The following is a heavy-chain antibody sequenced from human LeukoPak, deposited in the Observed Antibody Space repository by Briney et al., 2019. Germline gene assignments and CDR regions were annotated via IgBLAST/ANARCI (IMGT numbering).Heavy chain of an antibody. CDR3: AKLGDIRGY. CDR1: GFTFGSYG. V-gene: IGHV3-30*18. J-gene: IGHJ4*02. D-gene: IGHD3-10*01. CDR2: ISYDGSNK. Sequence: PGRSLRLSCAASGFTFGSYGMHWVRQAPGKGLEWVAVISYDGSNKYYADSVKGRFTISRDNSKNTLYLQMNSLRAEDTAVYYCAKLGDIRGYWGQGTLVTVSS.